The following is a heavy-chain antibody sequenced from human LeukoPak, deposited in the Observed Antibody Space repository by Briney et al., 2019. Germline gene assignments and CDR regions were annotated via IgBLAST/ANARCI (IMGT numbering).Heavy chain of an antibody. CDR3: ARGNAVILWFGELDGFDP. CDR1: GYTFTSYD. D-gene: IGHD3-10*01. V-gene: IGHV1-8*01. CDR2: MNPNSGNT. Sequence: ASVKVSCKASGYTFTSYDINWVRQATGQGLEWMGWMNPNSGNTGYAQKFQGRVTITRNTSISTAYMELSSLRSEDTAVYYCARGNAVILWFGELDGFDPWGQGTLVTVSS. J-gene: IGHJ5*02.